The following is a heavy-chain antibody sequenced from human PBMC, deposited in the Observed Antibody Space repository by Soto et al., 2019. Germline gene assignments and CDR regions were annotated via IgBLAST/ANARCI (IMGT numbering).Heavy chain of an antibody. CDR1: GFTFGDYA. V-gene: IGHV3-49*05. Sequence: NPGGSLRLSCTGSGFTFGDYAMSWSRQAPGKGPEWVGFIRSKAYGETTEYAASVKGRFTISRDDSKSIAYLQMNSLKTEDTAVYYCTTIVVVPAAIVNYYGLDVWGQGTTVTVSS. CDR3: TTIVVVPAAIVNYYGLDV. J-gene: IGHJ6*02. D-gene: IGHD2-2*02. CDR2: IRSKAYGETT.